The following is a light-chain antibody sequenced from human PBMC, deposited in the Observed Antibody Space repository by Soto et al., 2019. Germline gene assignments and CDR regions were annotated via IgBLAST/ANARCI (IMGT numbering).Light chain of an antibody. CDR1: QTVGSDY. V-gene: IGKV3-20*01. J-gene: IGKJ1*01. CDR3: QQYRTSAKT. CDR2: GAS. Sequence: EIVLTQSPGTLSLSPGESATLSCRASQTVGSDYLAWYQQRPGQAPRLLIYGASSRATGIPDRFSGSGSGSAFTLTSSRLAPEDFALYYCQQYRTSAKTFGQGTKVEI.